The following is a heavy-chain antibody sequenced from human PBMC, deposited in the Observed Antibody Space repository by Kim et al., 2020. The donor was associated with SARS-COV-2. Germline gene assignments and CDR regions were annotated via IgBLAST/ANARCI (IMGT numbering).Heavy chain of an antibody. D-gene: IGHD2-15*01. Sequence: SETLSLTCAVYGGSFSGYYWSWIRQPPGKGLEWIGEINHSGSTNYNPSLKSRVTISVDTSKNQFSLKLSSVTAADTAVYYCARGEPNCSGGSCYSWDYYYGMDVWGQGTTVTVSS. V-gene: IGHV4-34*01. CDR2: INHSGST. CDR1: GGSFSGYY. CDR3: ARGEPNCSGGSCYSWDYYYGMDV. J-gene: IGHJ6*02.